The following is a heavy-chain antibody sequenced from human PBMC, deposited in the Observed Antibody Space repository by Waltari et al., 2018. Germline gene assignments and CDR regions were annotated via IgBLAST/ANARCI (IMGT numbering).Heavy chain of an antibody. CDR1: GFRFSTYV. Sequence: EVQLLESGGGLVQPGGSVRLSCDASGFRFSTYVMNWVRQAPGKGLEWVSSIIDAVGIINYADSVKGRFTISRDNSKNTLYLQMNSLRVDDTAVYYCARGSGVDSWGQGTLVTISS. CDR3: ARGSGVDS. D-gene: IGHD7-27*01. CDR2: IIDAVGII. V-gene: IGHV3-23*01. J-gene: IGHJ4*02.